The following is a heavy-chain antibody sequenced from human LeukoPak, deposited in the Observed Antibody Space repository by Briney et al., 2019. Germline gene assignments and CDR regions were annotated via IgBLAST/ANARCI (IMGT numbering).Heavy chain of an antibody. D-gene: IGHD4-17*01. CDR3: ARAPTHGDYPYAFDY. J-gene: IGHJ4*02. CDR1: GGSISSSGYS. Sequence: SETLSLTCAVSGGSISSSGYSWSWIRQPPGKGLEWIGYIYHSGSTYYNPSLKSRVTISVDRSKNQFSLKLSSVTAADTAVYYCARAPTHGDYPYAFDYWGQGTLVTVSS. V-gene: IGHV4-30-2*01. CDR2: IYHSGST.